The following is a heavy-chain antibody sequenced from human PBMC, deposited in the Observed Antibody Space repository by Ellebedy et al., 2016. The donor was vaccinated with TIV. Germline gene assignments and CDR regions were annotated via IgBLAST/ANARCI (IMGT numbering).Heavy chain of an antibody. CDR3: AKDMGYDYVWGSYRLYYYYYYGMDV. V-gene: IGHV3-9*01. Sequence: SLKISCAASGFTFDDYAMHWVRQDPGKGLEWVSGFSWNSGSIGYADSVKGRFTISRDNAKNSLYLQMNSLRAEDTALYYCAKDMGYDYVWGSYRLYYYYYYGMDVWGQGTTVTVSS. CDR2: FSWNSGSI. J-gene: IGHJ6*02. CDR1: GFTFDDYA. D-gene: IGHD3-16*02.